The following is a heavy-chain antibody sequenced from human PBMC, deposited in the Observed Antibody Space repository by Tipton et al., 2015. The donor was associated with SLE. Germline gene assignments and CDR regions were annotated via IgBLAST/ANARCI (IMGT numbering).Heavy chain of an antibody. CDR2: MSPYSANT. Sequence: LVQSGAEVKEPGASVKVSCKASGYSFSNYEINWVRQATGQGLEWMGWMSPYSANTGYAQKFQGRVTMTRDTSISTAYMELSSLRSEDTAMYYCARQTSWYFDLWGRGTLVTVSS. CDR1: GYSFSNYE. J-gene: IGHJ2*01. V-gene: IGHV1-8*01. CDR3: ARQTSWYFDL.